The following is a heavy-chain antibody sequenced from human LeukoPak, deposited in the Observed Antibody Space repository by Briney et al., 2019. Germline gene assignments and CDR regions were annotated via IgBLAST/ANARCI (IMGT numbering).Heavy chain of an antibody. CDR1: GYTFTSYG. CDR2: ISAYNGNT. D-gene: IGHD2-2*01. V-gene: IGHV1-18*01. J-gene: IGHJ4*02. Sequence: ASVKVSCKASGYTFTSYGISWVRQAPGQEVEWMGWISAYNGNTNYAQKLQGRVTMTTDTSTSTAYMELRSLRSDDTAVYYCARRPGCSSTSCLYYFDYWGQGTLVTVSS. CDR3: ARRPGCSSTSCLYYFDY.